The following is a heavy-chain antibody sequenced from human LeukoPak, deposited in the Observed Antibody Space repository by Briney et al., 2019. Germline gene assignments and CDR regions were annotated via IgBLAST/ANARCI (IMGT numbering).Heavy chain of an antibody. V-gene: IGHV4-59*08. D-gene: IGHD3-10*01. CDR2: IYYSGST. Sequence: PSETLSLTYTVSGGSISSYYWSWIRQPPGMGLEWIVYIYYSGSTNYNPSLKSRVTISVDTSKNQFSLKLSSVTAADTAVYYCARHSGSGSYYNWFDPWGQGTLVTVSS. CDR3: ARHSGSGSYYNWFDP. CDR1: GGSISSYY. J-gene: IGHJ5*02.